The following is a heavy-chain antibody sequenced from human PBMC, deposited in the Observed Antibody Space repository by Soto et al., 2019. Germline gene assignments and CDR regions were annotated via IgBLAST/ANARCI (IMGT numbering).Heavy chain of an antibody. D-gene: IGHD3-22*01. CDR2: IRAYNGNT. CDR3: ARDQGGYYYDSSYEDAFDI. CDR1: GYTFTSYG. Sequence: QVQLVQSGAEVKKPGASVKVSCKASGYTFTSYGISWVRQAPGQGLVWMGWIRAYNGNTNYAQKLQGRVTMTADTSASTAYIELRSLRADDTAVYYCARDQGGYYYDSSYEDAFDIWGQGTMVTVSS. J-gene: IGHJ3*02. V-gene: IGHV1-18*01.